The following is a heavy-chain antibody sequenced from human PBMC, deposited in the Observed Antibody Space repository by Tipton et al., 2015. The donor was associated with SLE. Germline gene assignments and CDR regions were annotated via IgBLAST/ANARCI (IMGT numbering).Heavy chain of an antibody. J-gene: IGHJ6*02. CDR3: ARSLAAAGTGYYYYGMDV. D-gene: IGHD6-13*01. V-gene: IGHV4-59*01. CDR1: GGSISSYY. Sequence: TLSLTCTVSGGSISSYYWSWIRQPPGKGLEWIGYIYYSGSTNYNPSLKSRVTISVDTSKNQFSLKPSSVTAADTAVYYCARSLAAAGTGYYYYGMDVWGQGTTVTVSS. CDR2: IYYSGST.